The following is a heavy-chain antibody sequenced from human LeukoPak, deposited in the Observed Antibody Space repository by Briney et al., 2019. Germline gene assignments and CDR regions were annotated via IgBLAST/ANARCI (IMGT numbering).Heavy chain of an antibody. CDR3: ARRSLREAYNRFDP. D-gene: IGHD3-10*01. J-gene: IGHJ5*02. CDR1: GGSVTTSSYY. CDR2: MSHSGSA. Sequence: SGTLSLTCTVSGGSVTTSSYYWGWIRQPPGKGLEWIGSMSHSGSAFYNPSLKSRVSISEDTSKNQFSLRVTSVTAADTALYYCARRSLREAYNRFDPWGQGTLVTVSS. V-gene: IGHV4-39*01.